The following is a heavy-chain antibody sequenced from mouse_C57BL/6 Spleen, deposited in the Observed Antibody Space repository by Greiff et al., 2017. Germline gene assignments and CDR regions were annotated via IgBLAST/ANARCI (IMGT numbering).Heavy chain of an antibody. CDR1: GYSFTDYN. V-gene: IGHV1-39*01. D-gene: IGHD1-1*01. J-gene: IGHJ4*01. CDR2: INPNYGTT. Sequence: EVKLQESGPELVKPGASVKISCKASGYSFTDYNMNWVKQSNGKSLEWIGVINPNYGTTSYNQKFKGKATLTLDQSSSTAYMQLNSLTSEDSAVYYCARDYGSSGGYYAMDYWGQGTSVTVSS. CDR3: ARDYGSSGGYYAMDY.